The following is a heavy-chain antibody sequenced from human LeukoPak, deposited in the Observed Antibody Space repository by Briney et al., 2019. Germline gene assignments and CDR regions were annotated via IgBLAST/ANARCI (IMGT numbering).Heavy chain of an antibody. CDR2: INTNNGNT. V-gene: IGHV1-18*01. CDR1: GYIFTNYG. D-gene: IGHD2-2*01. CDR3: ARDGWRYCSSTSCYEPFDY. Sequence: ASVKVSCKASGYIFTNYGLTWVRQAPGQGLEWMGWINTNNGNTNYAQKLQGRVTMTTDTSTTTAYMELRSLRSDDTAVYYCARDGWRYCSSTSCYEPFDYWGQGTLVTVSS. J-gene: IGHJ4*02.